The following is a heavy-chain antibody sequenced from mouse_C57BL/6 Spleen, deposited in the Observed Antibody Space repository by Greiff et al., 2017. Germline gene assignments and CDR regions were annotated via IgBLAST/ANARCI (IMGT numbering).Heavy chain of an antibody. CDR1: GYTFTSYW. J-gene: IGHJ3*01. D-gene: IGHD4-1*01. CDR2: IDPSDSYT. V-gene: IGHV1-69*01. Sequence: QVQLQQPGAELVMPGASVKLSCKASGYTFTSYWMHWVKQRPGQGLEWIGEIDPSDSYTNYNQKFKGKSTLTVDKSSSTAYMQLSSLTSEDSAVYYCARGGTGWFAYWGQGTLVTVSA. CDR3: ARGGTGWFAY.